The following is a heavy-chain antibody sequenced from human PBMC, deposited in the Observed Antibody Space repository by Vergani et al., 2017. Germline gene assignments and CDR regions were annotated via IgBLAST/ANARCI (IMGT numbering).Heavy chain of an antibody. D-gene: IGHD3-3*01. J-gene: IGHJ4*02. Sequence: EVQLLESGGGLVQPGGSLRLSCAASGVTFSRYAMSWVRQAPGKGLEWVSAISGSGGSTYYADSVKGRFTISRDNSKNTLYLQRNSLRAEDTAVYYCAKNVVRITIFGVERPAGGLDYWGQGTLVTVSS. CDR1: GVTFSRYA. CDR3: AKNVVRITIFGVERPAGGLDY. CDR2: ISGSGGST. V-gene: IGHV3-23*01.